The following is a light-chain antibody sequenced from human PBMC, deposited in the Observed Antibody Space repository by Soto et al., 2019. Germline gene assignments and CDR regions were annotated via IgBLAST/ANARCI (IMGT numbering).Light chain of an antibody. V-gene: IGKV3-11*01. CDR2: DAS. J-gene: IGKJ4*02. CDR3: QPRSHSPLL. CDR1: QSVSSY. Sequence: EIVLTQSPATLSLSPVERATLSCRASQSVSSYLAWYQQKPGQAPRLLIYDASNRATGIPARFSGSGSGTDFTLTISSLEPEDFEVYYCQPRSHSPLLFGGGLKVEIK.